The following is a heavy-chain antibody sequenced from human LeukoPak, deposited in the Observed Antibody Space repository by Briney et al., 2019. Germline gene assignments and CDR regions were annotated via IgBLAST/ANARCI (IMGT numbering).Heavy chain of an antibody. J-gene: IGHJ4*02. CDR2: IYSGGST. CDR3: AKRGSTSSEQHFAS. D-gene: IGHD6-6*01. V-gene: IGHV3-53*01. Sequence: GSLRLSCAASGFTVGSNYMSWVRQAPGKGLEWVSVIYSGGSTYYADSVKGRFTISRDNAKNSLYLQMNSLRAEDTAVYYCAKRGSTSSEQHFASWGQGTLVTVSS. CDR1: GFTVGSNY.